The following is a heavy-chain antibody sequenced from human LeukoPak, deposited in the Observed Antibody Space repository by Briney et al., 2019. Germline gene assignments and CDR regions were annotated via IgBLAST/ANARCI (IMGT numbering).Heavy chain of an antibody. CDR1: GGSISNYY. J-gene: IGHJ3*02. V-gene: IGHV4-59*08. CDR2: MYYSGST. CDR3: ARSPCTSASCPRRNVFDI. D-gene: IGHD2-2*01. Sequence: SETLSLTCTVSGGSISNYYWSWIRQSPGKGLEWIGYMYYSGSTNYNPSLESRVTTSGDTSKNQFSLNLSSVTAADTAVYYCARSPCTSASCPRRNVFDIWGQGTMVTVSS.